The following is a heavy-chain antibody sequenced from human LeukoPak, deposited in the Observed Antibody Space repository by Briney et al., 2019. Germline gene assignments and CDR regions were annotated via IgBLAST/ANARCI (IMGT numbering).Heavy chain of an antibody. J-gene: IGHJ5*02. Sequence: GGSLRLSCAASGFTFSSYEMNWVRQGPGKGLEWVSYISSSGSTIYYADSVKGRFTISRDNAKNSLYLQVNSLRAEDTAVYYCARDHGIAAGFDPWGQGTLVTVSS. D-gene: IGHD6-13*01. CDR3: ARDHGIAAGFDP. V-gene: IGHV3-48*03. CDR2: ISSSGSTI. CDR1: GFTFSSYE.